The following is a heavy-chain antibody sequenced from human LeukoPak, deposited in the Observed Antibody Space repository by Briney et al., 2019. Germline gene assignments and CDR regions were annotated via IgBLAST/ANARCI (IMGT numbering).Heavy chain of an antibody. V-gene: IGHV4-4*07. Sequence: SETLSLTCTVSGGSIRSYYWSWIRQPAGKGLEWIGRIYSSGDTNYNPSLKSRVTMSVDTSKNQFSLKLSSVTAADTAVYYCARAMENWNYGYWGQGTLVTVSS. D-gene: IGHD1-7*01. J-gene: IGHJ4*02. CDR1: GGSIRSYY. CDR3: ARAMENWNYGY. CDR2: IYSSGDT.